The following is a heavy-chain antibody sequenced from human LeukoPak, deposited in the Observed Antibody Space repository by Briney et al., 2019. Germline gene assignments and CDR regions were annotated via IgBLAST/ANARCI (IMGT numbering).Heavy chain of an antibody. J-gene: IGHJ4*02. CDR1: GFSLSSYW. D-gene: IGHD6-19*01. V-gene: IGHV3-7*01. Sequence: GGSLRLSCAASGFSLSSYWMSWVRQAPGKGLEWVANMRQDGSEKYYVDSVKGRFTISRDNAKNSLYLQMNSLRAEDTAVYYCARGGSSSGWPPFWGQGTLVTVSS. CDR2: MRQDGSEK. CDR3: ARGGSSSGWPPF.